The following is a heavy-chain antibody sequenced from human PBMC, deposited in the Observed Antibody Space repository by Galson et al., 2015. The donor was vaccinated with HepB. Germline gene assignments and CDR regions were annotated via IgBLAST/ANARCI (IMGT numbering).Heavy chain of an antibody. CDR3: ARGRDHYDSSGSLMGCYFDY. D-gene: IGHD3-22*01. V-gene: IGHV3-11*06. CDR1: GITFSDDY. Sequence: SLRLSCAASGITFSDDYMNWIRQAPGKGLDWISYISSSSSYTNYADSVKGRFTISRDNAKTSLYLHMNSLRAEDTAVYYCARGRDHYDSSGSLMGCYFDYWGQGTLVTVSS. J-gene: IGHJ4*02. CDR2: ISSSSSYT.